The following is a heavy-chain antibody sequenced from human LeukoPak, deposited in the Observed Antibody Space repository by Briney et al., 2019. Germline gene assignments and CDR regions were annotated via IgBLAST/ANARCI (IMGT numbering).Heavy chain of an antibody. Sequence: AASVKVSCKASGFTFSNYYLHWVRQAPGQGLEWLGWINLNSGATNYAQKLQGRVTMTRDTSISTAYMELSRLRSDDTAVYYCARVGAVAGYTGHPDFDYWGQGTLVTVSS. D-gene: IGHD6-19*01. CDR2: INLNSGAT. V-gene: IGHV1-2*02. J-gene: IGHJ4*02. CDR3: ARVGAVAGYTGHPDFDY. CDR1: GFTFSNYY.